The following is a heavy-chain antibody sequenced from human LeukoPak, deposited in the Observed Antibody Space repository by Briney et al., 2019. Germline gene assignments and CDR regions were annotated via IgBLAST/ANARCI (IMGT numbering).Heavy chain of an antibody. CDR2: ISAYNGYT. CDR1: GYTFTSYG. CDR3: AGIAVAGTPG. Sequence: GASVKVSCKASGYTFTSYGISWVRQAPGQGLEWMGWISAYNGYTDYAQKFQFRVTMTTDTSTTTVYMELRSLRSDDTAVYYCAGIAVAGTPGWGQGTLVTVSS. D-gene: IGHD6-19*01. V-gene: IGHV1-18*01. J-gene: IGHJ4*02.